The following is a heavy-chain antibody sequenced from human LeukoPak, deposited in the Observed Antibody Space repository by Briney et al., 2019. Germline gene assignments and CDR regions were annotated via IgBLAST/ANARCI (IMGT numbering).Heavy chain of an antibody. CDR2: IKQDGSEK. CDR3: ARGNSGSYSQDWFDP. D-gene: IGHD1-26*01. V-gene: IGHV3-7*01. CDR1: EFTFRNYW. J-gene: IGHJ5*02. Sequence: PGGSLRLSCAASEFTFRNYWMSWVRQAPGKGLEWVANIKQDGSEKYYVDSVKGRFTISRDNAKNSLYLQMNSLRAEDTAMYYCARGNSGSYSQDWFDPWGQGALVTVSS.